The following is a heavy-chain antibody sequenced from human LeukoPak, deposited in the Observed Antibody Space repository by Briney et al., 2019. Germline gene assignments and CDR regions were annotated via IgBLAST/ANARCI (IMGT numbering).Heavy chain of an antibody. CDR1: GGSISSSNW. J-gene: IGHJ4*02. Sequence: PSGTLSLTCAVSGGSISSSNWWSWVRQPPGKGLEWIGEIYHSGSTNYNPSLKSRVTISLDKSKNQFSLQLTSVTAADTAVYYCARSLNYYYDSSGSFDYWGQGTLVTVSS. V-gene: IGHV4-4*02. CDR3: ARSLNYYYDSSGSFDY. D-gene: IGHD3-22*01. CDR2: IYHSGST.